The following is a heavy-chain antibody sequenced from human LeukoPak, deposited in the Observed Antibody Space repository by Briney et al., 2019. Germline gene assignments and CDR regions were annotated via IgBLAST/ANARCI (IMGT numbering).Heavy chain of an antibody. V-gene: IGHV3-53*01. CDR1: GFTVSSNS. D-gene: IGHD3-10*01. Sequence: GGSLRLSCAASGFTVSSNSMSWVRQAPGKGLEWVSVIYSGGSTYYADSVKGRFTISRDNSKNTLYLQMNSLRAEDTAVYYCARTMVRGVKFALHDAFDIWGQGTMVTVSS. CDR2: IYSGGST. J-gene: IGHJ3*02. CDR3: ARTMVRGVKFALHDAFDI.